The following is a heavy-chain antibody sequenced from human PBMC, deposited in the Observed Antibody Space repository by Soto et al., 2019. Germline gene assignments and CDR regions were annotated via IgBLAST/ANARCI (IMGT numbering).Heavy chain of an antibody. J-gene: IGHJ5*02. D-gene: IGHD2-15*01. V-gene: IGHV4-39*01. CDR3: ARRRGCSGGSCYSGYVWFDP. CDR2: IYYTGST. CDR1: GGSISITSYY. Sequence: SETLSLTCTVSGGSISITSYYWGWIRQPPGKGLEWIGSIYYTGSTYYNPSLKSRVTISVDTSKNQFSLKLISVTAADTAVYYCARRRGCSGGSCYSGYVWFDPWGQGTLVTVSS.